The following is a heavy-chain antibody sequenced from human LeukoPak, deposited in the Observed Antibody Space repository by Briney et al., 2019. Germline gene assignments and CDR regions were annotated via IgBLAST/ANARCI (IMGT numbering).Heavy chain of an antibody. CDR1: GGSISSYY. D-gene: IGHD3-10*01. CDR3: ARDQGSGSRDY. V-gene: IGHV4-59*12. Sequence: SETLSLTCTVSGGSISSYYWSWIRQPPGKGLEWIGYIYYSGSTNYNPSLKSRVTISVDTSKNQFSLKLSSVTAADTAVYYCARDQGSGSRDYWGQGTLVTVSS. J-gene: IGHJ4*02. CDR2: IYYSGST.